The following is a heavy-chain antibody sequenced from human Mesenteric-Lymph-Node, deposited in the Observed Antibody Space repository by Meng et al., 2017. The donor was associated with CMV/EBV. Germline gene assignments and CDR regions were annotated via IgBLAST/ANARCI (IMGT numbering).Heavy chain of an antibody. Sequence: GESLKISCAASGFTFSSCNMIWVRQAPGKGREWVSVIYRGGTTYYGDSVKGRFTISRDKSKNTLYLQMSSRRPEETGVYYCSRCGDFWSDLEDWGPGTLVTVSS. CDR3: SRCGDFWSDLED. D-gene: IGHD3-3*01. CDR1: GFTFSSCN. V-gene: IGHV3-66*01. J-gene: IGHJ4*02. CDR2: IYRGGTT.